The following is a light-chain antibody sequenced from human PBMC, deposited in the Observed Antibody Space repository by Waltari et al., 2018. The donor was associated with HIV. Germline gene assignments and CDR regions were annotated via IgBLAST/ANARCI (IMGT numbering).Light chain of an antibody. CDR3: SSYAGSNNYV. Sequence: QSALTQPPSASGSPGQSVTISCTGTSSDVGGYNYVSWYQQHPGKAPKLMIYEVSKRPSGFPDRFSGCKAGNTASLTVSGLQAEDEADYYCSSYAGSNNYVFGTGTKVTVL. J-gene: IGLJ1*01. CDR1: SSDVGGYNY. CDR2: EVS. V-gene: IGLV2-8*01.